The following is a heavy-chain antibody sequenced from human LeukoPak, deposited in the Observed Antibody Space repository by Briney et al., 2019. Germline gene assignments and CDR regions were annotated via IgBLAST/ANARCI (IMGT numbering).Heavy chain of an antibody. CDR1: GGSISNYY. J-gene: IGHJ4*02. CDR3: ARNADDSSSYPYFDY. Sequence: PSETLSLTCTVSGGSISNYYWSWIRQPPGKELEWIGYIYHSGSTNYNPSLKSRVTISVDTSKNQFSLTLSSVTAADTAVYYCARNADDSSSYPYFDYWGQGTLVTVSS. CDR2: IYHSGST. D-gene: IGHD3-22*01. V-gene: IGHV4-59*01.